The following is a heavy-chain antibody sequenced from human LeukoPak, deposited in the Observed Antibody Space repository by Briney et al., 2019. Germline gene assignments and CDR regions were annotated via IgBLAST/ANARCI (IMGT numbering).Heavy chain of an antibody. J-gene: IGHJ4*02. V-gene: IGHV1-2*02. CDR1: GYTFTGYY. CDR3: ARDSPDEGLGELSFKD. Sequence: ASVKVSCKASGYTFTGYYMHWVRQAPGQGLEWMGWINPNSGGTNYAQKFQGRVTMTRDTSISTAYMELSSLRSEDTAVYYCARDSPDEGLGELSFKDWGQGTLVAVSS. CDR2: INPNSGGT. D-gene: IGHD3-16*02.